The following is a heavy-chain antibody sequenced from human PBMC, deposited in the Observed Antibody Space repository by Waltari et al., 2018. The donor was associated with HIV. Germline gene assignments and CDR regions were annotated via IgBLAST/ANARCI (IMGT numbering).Heavy chain of an antibody. V-gene: IGHV3-48*01. D-gene: IGHD4-17*01. CDR3: ARGGGYGDYRFDP. CDR1: EFTFSDYN. Sequence: EVQLVESGGGLVQPGGSLRLSCAVSEFTFSDYNMNWVRQAPGKVLEWFSYIRSDGSTIYYADSVKGRFTISRDNAKNSLYLQMNSLRAEDTAVYYCARGGGYGDYRFDPWGQGTLVTVSS. J-gene: IGHJ5*02. CDR2: IRSDGSTI.